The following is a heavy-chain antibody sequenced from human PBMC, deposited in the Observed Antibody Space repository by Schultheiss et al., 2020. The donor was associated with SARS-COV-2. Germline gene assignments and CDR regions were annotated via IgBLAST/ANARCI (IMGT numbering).Heavy chain of an antibody. D-gene: IGHD3-9*01. CDR3: ARVHPRSLTGYPFDY. CDR2: IWYDGSNK. CDR1: GFTFSSYE. Sequence: GGSLRLSCAASGFTFSSYEMNWVRQAPGKGLEWVAVIWYDGSNKYYADSVKGRFTISRDNSKNTLYLQMNSLRAEDTAVYYCARVHPRSLTGYPFDYWGQGTLVTVSS. J-gene: IGHJ4*02. V-gene: IGHV3-33*08.